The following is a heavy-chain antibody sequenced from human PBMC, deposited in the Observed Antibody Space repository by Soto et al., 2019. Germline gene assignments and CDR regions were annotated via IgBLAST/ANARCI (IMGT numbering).Heavy chain of an antibody. V-gene: IGHV4-30-2*01. CDR3: ARGLAVRGSYGLDV. D-gene: IGHD3-10*01. CDR2: IYHSGIT. CDR1: GASISSGGSS. J-gene: IGHJ6*02. Sequence: QLKLQESGSGLVNPSQTLSLTCAVSGASISSGGSSWSWIRQAPGTGLEWIGYIYHSGITNYNPSLKSRVTISVDKSQNQFSLSLSFVTAADTAVYYCARGLAVRGSYGLDVWGQGTKVTVSS.